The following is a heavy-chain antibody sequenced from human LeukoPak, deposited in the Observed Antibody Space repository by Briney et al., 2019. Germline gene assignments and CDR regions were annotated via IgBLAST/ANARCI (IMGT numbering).Heavy chain of an antibody. V-gene: IGHV3-7*01. D-gene: IGHD3-10*01. J-gene: IGHJ4*02. Sequence: PGGSLRLSCAASGFTFSSYWMSWVRQAPGKGLEWVANIKQDGSEKYYVDSVKGRFTISRDNAKNSLYLQMNSLRAEDTAVYYCAKGGTGLLWFGELLYGYFDYWGQGTLVTVSS. CDR2: IKQDGSEK. CDR3: AKGGTGLLWFGELLYGYFDY. CDR1: GFTFSSYW.